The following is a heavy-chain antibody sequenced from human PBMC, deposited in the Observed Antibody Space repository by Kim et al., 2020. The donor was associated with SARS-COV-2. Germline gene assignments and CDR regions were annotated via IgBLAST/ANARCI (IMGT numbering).Heavy chain of an antibody. J-gene: IGHJ4*02. V-gene: IGHV4-39*01. Sequence: SETLSLTCTVSGGSISSSSYYWGWIRQPPGKGLEWIGSIYYSGSTYYNPSLKSRVTISVDTSKNQFSLKLSSVTAADTAVYYCARLNGYGIAAAGDYYFDYWGQGTLVTVSS. CDR3: ARLNGYGIAAAGDYYFDY. CDR2: IYYSGST. CDR1: GGSISSSSYY. D-gene: IGHD6-13*01.